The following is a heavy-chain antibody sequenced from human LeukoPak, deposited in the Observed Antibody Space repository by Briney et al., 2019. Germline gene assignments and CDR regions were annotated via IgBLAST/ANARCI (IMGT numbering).Heavy chain of an antibody. Sequence: SETLSLTCAVSGGSISGSNWWSWVRQSPGKGLEWIGEVSHSGSTSYNPSLESRVTMSVDKSKNQFSLNLISVTAADTAVYYCASLGIWGQGTMVTVSS. CDR2: VSHSGST. CDR1: GGSISGSNW. D-gene: IGHD3-16*01. J-gene: IGHJ3*02. V-gene: IGHV4-4*02. CDR3: ASLGI.